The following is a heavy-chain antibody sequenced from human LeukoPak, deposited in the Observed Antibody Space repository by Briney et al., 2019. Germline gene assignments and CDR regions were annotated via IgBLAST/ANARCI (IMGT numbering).Heavy chain of an antibody. Sequence: PGGSLRLSCAASGFDFSSNWMNWVRHAPGQGLVWVSHIKGDGISTNYADSVKGRFTISRDIAKNTLYLQMNSLRAEDKGVYYCAKDHYWSIDYWGRGTLVTVSS. CDR1: GFDFSSNW. D-gene: IGHD3-3*01. CDR2: IKGDGIST. J-gene: IGHJ4*02. V-gene: IGHV3-74*01. CDR3: AKDHYWSIDY.